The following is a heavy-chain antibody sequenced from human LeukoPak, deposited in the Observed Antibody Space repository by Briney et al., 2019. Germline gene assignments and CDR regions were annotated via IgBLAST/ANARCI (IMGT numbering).Heavy chain of an antibody. CDR3: AREADTAMVDY. Sequence: SETLPLTCTVSGGSISSYYWSWIRQPAGKGLEWIGRIYTSGSTNYNPSLKSRVTISVDKSKNQFSLKLSSVTAADTAVYYCAREADTAMVDYWGQGTLVTVSS. J-gene: IGHJ4*02. D-gene: IGHD5-18*01. V-gene: IGHV4-4*07. CDR1: GGSISSYY. CDR2: IYTSGST.